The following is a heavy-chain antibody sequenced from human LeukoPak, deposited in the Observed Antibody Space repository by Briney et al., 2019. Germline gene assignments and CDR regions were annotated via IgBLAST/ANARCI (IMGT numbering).Heavy chain of an antibody. J-gene: IGHJ6*03. CDR2: IYYSGST. Sequence: SETLSLTCTVSGGSISSSSYYWGWIRQPPGKGLEWIGSIYYSGSTYYNPSLKSRVTISVDTSKNQFSLKLSSVTAADTAVYYCARPIRYRVSNYYYYYMDVWGKGTTVTVSS. D-gene: IGHD5/OR15-5a*01. V-gene: IGHV4-39*01. CDR3: ARPIRYRVSNYYYYYMDV. CDR1: GGSISSSSYY.